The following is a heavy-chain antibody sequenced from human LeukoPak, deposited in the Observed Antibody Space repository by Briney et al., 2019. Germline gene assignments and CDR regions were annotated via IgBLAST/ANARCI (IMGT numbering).Heavy chain of an antibody. V-gene: IGHV4-61*02. CDR1: GGSISSGSYY. Sequence: SQTLSLTCTVSGGSISSGSYYWSWIRQPAGKGLEWIGRIYTSGSTNYNPSLKSRVTISVDTSKNQFSLKLSSVTAADTAVYYCARDPGAAAGHFDYWGQGTLVTVSS. CDR2: IYTSGST. J-gene: IGHJ4*02. D-gene: IGHD6-13*01. CDR3: ARDPGAAAGHFDY.